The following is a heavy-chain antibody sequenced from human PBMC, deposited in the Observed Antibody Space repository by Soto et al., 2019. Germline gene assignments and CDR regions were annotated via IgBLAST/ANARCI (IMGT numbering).Heavy chain of an antibody. D-gene: IGHD2-2*01. CDR3: ARATPAGSADF. Sequence: KPSEILSLTCTVSGGSNIRDGYYWSWIRQHPGKGLEWIAYISYSGSSYSNPSLKSRVTISADTSKNQFSLRLTSVTAADTAVYFCARATPAGSADFWGQGTLVTVSS. CDR2: ISYSGSS. CDR1: GGSNIRDGYY. J-gene: IGHJ4*02. V-gene: IGHV4-31*03.